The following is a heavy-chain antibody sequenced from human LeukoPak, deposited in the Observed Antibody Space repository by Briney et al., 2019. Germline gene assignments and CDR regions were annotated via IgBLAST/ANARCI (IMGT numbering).Heavy chain of an antibody. CDR1: GFTFSSYS. V-gene: IGHV3-21*01. CDR2: ISTSNSYI. J-gene: IGHJ4*02. D-gene: IGHD4-17*01. CDR3: ARGGTDYGDSDY. Sequence: PGRSLRLSCAASGFTFSSYSMNWVRQAPGKGLEWVSSISTSNSYIYYTDSVKGRFTISRDNAKNSLYLQMNSLRAEDTAVYYCARGGTDYGDSDYWGQGTLVTVSS.